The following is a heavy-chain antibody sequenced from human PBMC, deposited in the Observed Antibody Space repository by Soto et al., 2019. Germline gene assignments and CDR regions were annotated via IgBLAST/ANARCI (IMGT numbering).Heavy chain of an antibody. V-gene: IGHV3-23*01. D-gene: IGHD1-7*01. Sequence: EVQLLESGGGLVQPGGSLRLSCAASGFTFSSYGMTWVRQAPGKGLEWVSFSSATGAGTYYADPVKGRFTISRDNSKNTLHLQMTSLRADDTAVYYCAKDRRAGGNYGFDSDFWGQGALVIVSS. CDR2: SSATGAGT. J-gene: IGHJ4*02. CDR3: AKDRRAGGNYGFDSDF. CDR1: GFTFSSYG.